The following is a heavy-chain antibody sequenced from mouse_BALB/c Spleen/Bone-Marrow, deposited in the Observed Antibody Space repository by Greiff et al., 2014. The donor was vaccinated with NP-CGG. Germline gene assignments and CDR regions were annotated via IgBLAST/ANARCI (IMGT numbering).Heavy chain of an antibody. D-gene: IGHD1-1*01. V-gene: IGHV14-3*02. CDR2: IDPANGNT. CDR3: AIYYYGSSGFAY. J-gene: IGHJ3*01. CDR1: GFNIKDTY. Sequence: EVQLQQSGAELVKPGASVKLSCTASGFNIKDTYMHWVKQRPEQGLEWIGRIDPANGNTKYDPKFQGKATITADTSSNTAYLQPSSLTSEDTAVHYCAIYYYGSSGFAYWGQGTLVTVSA.